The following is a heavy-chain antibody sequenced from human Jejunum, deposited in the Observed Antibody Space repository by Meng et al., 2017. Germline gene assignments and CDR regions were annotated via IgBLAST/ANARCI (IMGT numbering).Heavy chain of an antibody. CDR2: IYKSGST. D-gene: IGHD3-22*01. CDR3: ARDWAYYSDTTGYYFYFDS. Sequence: SETLSLTCTVSDYSILSGYYWGWIRQSPGKGLEWIGSIYKSGSTYYNPSLKSRVTMSVDTSKNQFSLNLSSVTAADTAVYNCARDWAYYSDTTGYYFYFDSWGQGTQVTVSS. CDR1: DYSILSGYY. V-gene: IGHV4-38-2*02. J-gene: IGHJ4*02.